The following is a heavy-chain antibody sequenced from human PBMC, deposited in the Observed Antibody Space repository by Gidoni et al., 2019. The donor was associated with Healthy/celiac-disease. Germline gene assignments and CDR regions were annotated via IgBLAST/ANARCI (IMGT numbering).Heavy chain of an antibody. CDR1: GFTFSSDS. Sequence: EVQLVESGGGLVKPGGSLRLSCAASGFTFSSDSMNWVRQAPGKGLEWVSSISSSSSYIYYADSVKGRFTISRDNAKNSLYLQMNSLRAEDTAVYYCARGSDSGSYYVTEYFQHWGQGTLVTVSS. CDR2: ISSSSSYI. J-gene: IGHJ1*01. V-gene: IGHV3-21*01. D-gene: IGHD1-26*01. CDR3: ARGSDSGSYYVTEYFQH.